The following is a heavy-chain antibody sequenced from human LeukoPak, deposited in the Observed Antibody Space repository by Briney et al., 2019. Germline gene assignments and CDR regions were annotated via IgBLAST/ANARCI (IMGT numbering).Heavy chain of an antibody. D-gene: IGHD3-3*01. V-gene: IGHV4-39*07. CDR3: ARLSGRLLEH. Sequence: SETLSLTCSVSGASISSGSNYWGWIRQPPGKGLEWVGSIFYSGSTYYNPSLKSRVTISVDTSKNQVSLKLSSVTAADTAMYFCARLSGRLLEHWGQGTRVSVSS. CDR2: IFYSGST. CDR1: GASISSGSNY. J-gene: IGHJ1*01.